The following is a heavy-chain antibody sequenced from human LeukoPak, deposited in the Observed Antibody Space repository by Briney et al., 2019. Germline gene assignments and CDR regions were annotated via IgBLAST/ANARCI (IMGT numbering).Heavy chain of an antibody. CDR3: ARDGRVATLPFDY. Sequence: ASVKVSCKASGGTFSSYAISWVRQAPGQGLEWMGGIIPIFGTANYAQKFQGRVTITADESTSTAYMELSSLRSEDTAVYYCARDGRVATLPFDYWGQGTLVTVSS. J-gene: IGHJ4*02. CDR2: IIPIFGTA. D-gene: IGHD5-12*01. CDR1: GGTFSSYA. V-gene: IGHV1-69*01.